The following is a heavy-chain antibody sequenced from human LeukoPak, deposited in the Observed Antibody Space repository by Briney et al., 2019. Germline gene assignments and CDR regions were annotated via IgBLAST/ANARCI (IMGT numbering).Heavy chain of an antibody. J-gene: IGHJ4*02. Sequence: GASVKVSCKASGYTFTSYGISWVRQAPGQGLEWMGWISGYNGNTKHALNLQGRVTMTTDTSTSSAYMELRSPRSDDTAVYYCARDRTTGGYSFGYDYWGQGTLVTVSS. CDR1: GYTFTSYG. CDR2: ISGYNGNT. D-gene: IGHD5-18*01. V-gene: IGHV1-18*01. CDR3: ARDRTTGGYSFGYDY.